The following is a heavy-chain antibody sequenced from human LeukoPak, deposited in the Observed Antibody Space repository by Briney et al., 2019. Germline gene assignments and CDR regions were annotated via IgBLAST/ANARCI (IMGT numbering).Heavy chain of an antibody. J-gene: IGHJ4*02. CDR3: GRKGSFDNCYLFAY. Sequence: AGVTVSYKPSGYSLISYGISWLRQAPGQEQKRMGWINTNNGNNNYEQKFQGRVTMTRETSTSTAYLELRSLGSDATAVFYCGRKGSFDNCYLFAYGGQGTLVTVSS. CDR2: INTNNGNN. D-gene: IGHD1-20*01. V-gene: IGHV1-18*01. CDR1: GYSLISYG.